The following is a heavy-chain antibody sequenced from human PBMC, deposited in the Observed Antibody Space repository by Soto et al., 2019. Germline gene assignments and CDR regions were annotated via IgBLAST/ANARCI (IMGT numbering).Heavy chain of an antibody. CDR1: GFTFRSYA. CDR3: ARDVGPVTIFGEALSGYFDF. V-gene: IGHV3-30*03. D-gene: IGHD3-3*01. CDR2: ISYDGVTI. J-gene: IGHJ4*02. Sequence: QVQVVESGGGVVQPGRSLRLSCAASGFTFRSYAMHWVRQAPGKGLEWVAVISYDGVTIYHADSVKGRFTISRDNSKDTLYLQMDSLRAADTAVYYCARDVGPVTIFGEALSGYFDFWGQGTLVTVSS.